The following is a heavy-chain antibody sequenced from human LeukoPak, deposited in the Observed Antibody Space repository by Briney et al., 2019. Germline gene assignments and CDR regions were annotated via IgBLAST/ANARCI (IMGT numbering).Heavy chain of an antibody. CDR3: ASGIAARFYYYYMDV. D-gene: IGHD6-6*01. J-gene: IGHJ6*03. CDR2: INHSGST. V-gene: IGHV4-34*01. CDR1: GGSFSGYY. Sequence: SGTLSLTCAVYGGSFSGYYWSWIRQPPGKGLEWIGEINHSGSTNYNPSLKSRVTISVDTSKNQFSLKLSSVTAADTAVYYCASGIAARFYYYYMDVWGKGTTVTVSS.